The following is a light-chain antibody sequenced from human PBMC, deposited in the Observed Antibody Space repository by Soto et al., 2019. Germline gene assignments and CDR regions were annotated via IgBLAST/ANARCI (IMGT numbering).Light chain of an antibody. CDR1: QTVRTNY. J-gene: IGKJ4*01. CDR2: GAS. Sequence: EIVLTQSPGTLSLSPGERATLSCRASQTVRTNYGASSRATGIPDRFSGSGSGTDFTLTINRLEPEDFAVYFCQQYSDSPLTFGGGTKVEIK. V-gene: IGKV3-20*01. CDR3: QQYSDSPLT.